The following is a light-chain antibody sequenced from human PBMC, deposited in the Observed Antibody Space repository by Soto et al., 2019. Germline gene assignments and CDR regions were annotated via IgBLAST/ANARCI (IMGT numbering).Light chain of an antibody. CDR1: QSVSSS. Sequence: VMTQSPATLSLSPGERATLSCRASQSVSSSLAWYQQKPGQAPRLLIYGASNRATGIPDRFSGSGSGTDFTLTISRLEPEDFAVYYCQQYGSSGTFGQGTKVDIK. CDR3: QQYGSSGT. V-gene: IGKV3-20*01. J-gene: IGKJ1*01. CDR2: GAS.